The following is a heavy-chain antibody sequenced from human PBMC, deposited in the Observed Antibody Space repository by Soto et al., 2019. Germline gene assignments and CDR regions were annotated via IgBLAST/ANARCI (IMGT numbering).Heavy chain of an antibody. D-gene: IGHD3-22*01. J-gene: IGHJ4*02. V-gene: IGHV3-23*01. Sequence: GGSLRLSCAASGFTFSSYAMSWVRQAPGKGLEWVSAISGSGGSTYYADSVKGRFTISRDNSKNTLYLQMNSLRAEDTAVYYCAKDRTPYYDSSGYYYGSFDYWGQGTLVTVSS. CDR2: ISGSGGST. CDR1: GFTFSSYA. CDR3: AKDRTPYYDSSGYYYGSFDY.